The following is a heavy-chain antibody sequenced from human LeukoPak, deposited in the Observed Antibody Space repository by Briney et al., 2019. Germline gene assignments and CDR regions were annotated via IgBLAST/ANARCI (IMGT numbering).Heavy chain of an antibody. V-gene: IGHV4-39*01. CDR1: GGSISSSSYY. J-gene: IGHJ4*02. CDR2: IYYSGST. Sequence: SETLSLTCTVSGGSISSSSYYWGWMRQPPGKGLEWIGSIYYSGSTYYNPSLKSRVTISVGTSKNQFSLKLTSVTAADTAVYYCARHGGQWLLRYYCDYWGQGTLVTVSS. CDR3: ARHGGQWLLRYYCDY. D-gene: IGHD5-12*01.